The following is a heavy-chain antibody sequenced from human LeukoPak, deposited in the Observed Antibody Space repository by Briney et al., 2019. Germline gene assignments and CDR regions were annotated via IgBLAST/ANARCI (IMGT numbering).Heavy chain of an antibody. J-gene: IGHJ5*02. CDR3: ASRIVVVQDWFDP. V-gene: IGHV1-69*13. Sequence: SVKVPCKASGGTFISYAISWVRQAPGQGLEWMGGIIPIFGTANYAQKFQGRVTITADESTSTAYMELSSLRSEDTAVYYCASRIVVVQDWFDPWGQGTLVTVSS. CDR1: GGTFISYA. CDR2: IIPIFGTA. D-gene: IGHD3-22*01.